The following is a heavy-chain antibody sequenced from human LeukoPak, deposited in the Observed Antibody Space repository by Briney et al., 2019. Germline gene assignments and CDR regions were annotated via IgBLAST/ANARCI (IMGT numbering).Heavy chain of an antibody. CDR2: ISSSSSTI. CDR3: ARDPLYDSSGYYFDY. Sequence: QPGGSLRLSCAASGFTFSSSNMNWVRQAPGKGLEWVSHISSSSSTIYYADSVKGRFTISRDNARNSLYLQMNSLRGEDTALYYCARDPLYDSSGYYFDYWGQGTLVTVSS. CDR1: GFTFSSSN. J-gene: IGHJ4*02. V-gene: IGHV3-48*01. D-gene: IGHD3-22*01.